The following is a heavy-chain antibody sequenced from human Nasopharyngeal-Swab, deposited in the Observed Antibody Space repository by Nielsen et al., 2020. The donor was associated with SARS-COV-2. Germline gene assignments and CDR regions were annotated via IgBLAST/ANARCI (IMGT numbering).Heavy chain of an antibody. CDR1: GFTFSHYW. Sequence: GGSLRLSCGVSGFTFSHYWMSWVRQAPGKGLEWVGRIKSKTDGGTTDYAAPVKGRFTISRDDSKNTLYLQMNSLKTEDTAVYYCTTDLHDYGDYDYWGQGTLVTVSS. CDR2: IKSKTDGGTT. V-gene: IGHV3-15*01. CDR3: TTDLHDYGDYDY. J-gene: IGHJ4*02. D-gene: IGHD4-17*01.